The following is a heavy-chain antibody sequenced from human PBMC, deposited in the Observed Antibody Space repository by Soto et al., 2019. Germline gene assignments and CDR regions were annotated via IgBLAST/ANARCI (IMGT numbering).Heavy chain of an antibody. V-gene: IGHV3-21*01. Sequence: GGSLRLSCAASGFTFSSYSMNWVRQAPGKGLEWVSSISSSSSYIYYADSVKGRFTISRDNAKNSLYLQMNSLRAEDTAVYYCATIRVYDYVWGSYRHGAFDIWGQGT. CDR3: ATIRVYDYVWGSYRHGAFDI. D-gene: IGHD3-16*02. CDR2: ISSSSSYI. J-gene: IGHJ3*02. CDR1: GFTFSSYS.